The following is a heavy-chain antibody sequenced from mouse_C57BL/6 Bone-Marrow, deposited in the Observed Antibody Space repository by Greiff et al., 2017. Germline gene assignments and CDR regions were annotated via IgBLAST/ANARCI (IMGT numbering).Heavy chain of an antibody. CDR2: IDPSDSYT. Sequence: VQLQQPGAELVKPGASVKLSCKASGYTFTSYWMQWVKQRPGQGLEWIGEIDPSDSYTNYNQKFKGKATLTVDTSSSTAYMQLSSLTSEDSAVYYCARRGYGSPSVWGTGTTVTVSS. CDR3: ARRGYGSPSV. CDR1: GYTFTSYW. V-gene: IGHV1-50*01. D-gene: IGHD1-1*01. J-gene: IGHJ1*03.